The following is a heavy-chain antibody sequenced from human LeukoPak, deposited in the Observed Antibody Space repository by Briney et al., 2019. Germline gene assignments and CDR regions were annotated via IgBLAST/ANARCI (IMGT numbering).Heavy chain of an antibody. D-gene: IGHD3-9*01. CDR1: GFTFSSYS. V-gene: IGHV3-21*01. J-gene: IGHJ4*02. CDR2: ISSSSSYI. CDR3: ASDYYDILTGYADFDY. Sequence: GGSLRLSCAASGFTFSSYSMNWVRQAPGKGLEWVSSISSSSSYIYYADSVKGRFTISRDNAKNSLYLQMNSLRAEDMAVYYCASDYYDILTGYADFDYWGQGTLVTVSS.